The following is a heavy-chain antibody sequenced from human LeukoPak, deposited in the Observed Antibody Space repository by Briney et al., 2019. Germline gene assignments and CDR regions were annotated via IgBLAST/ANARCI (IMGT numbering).Heavy chain of an antibody. D-gene: IGHD3-22*01. J-gene: IGHJ4*02. CDR2: ISAYNGNT. Sequence: GASVKVSCKASGYTFTSYGISWVRQAPGQGLEWMGWISAYNGNTNYAQKLQGRVTMTTDTSTSTAYMELRSLRSDDTAVYYCARDQTFYYYDSSGYPAPGGYWGQGTLVTVSS. V-gene: IGHV1-18*01. CDR3: ARDQTFYYYDSSGYPAPGGY. CDR1: GYTFTSYG.